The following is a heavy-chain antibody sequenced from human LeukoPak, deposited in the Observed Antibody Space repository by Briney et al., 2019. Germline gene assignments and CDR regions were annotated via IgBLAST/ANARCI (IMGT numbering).Heavy chain of an antibody. CDR3: ARRGDHDNDAFDI. V-gene: IGHV5-51*01. D-gene: IGHD4-17*01. CDR2: IYPGGSET. J-gene: IGHJ3*02. Sequence: GESLKISCNGLGYXFSTYWNSWVRQRPGKGLEWMGIIYPGGSETRYDPSFQGQVTISADRSTSTAYLQWSSLRASDTAMYYCARRGDHDNDAFDIWGQGTMVTVSS. CDR1: GYXFSTYW.